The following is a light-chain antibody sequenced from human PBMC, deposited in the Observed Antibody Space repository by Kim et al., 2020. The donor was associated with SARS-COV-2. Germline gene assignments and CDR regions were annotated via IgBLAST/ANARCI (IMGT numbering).Light chain of an antibody. CDR1: QSINRY. V-gene: IGKV3-11*01. J-gene: IGKJ4*01. Sequence: EIVLTQSPATLSLSPGERATLSCRASQSINRYLAWYQQKPGQAPRLLIYDASNRATGIPARFSGSGSGTDFNLTISSLEPEDFAVYYCQQRSSWPLTFGGGTKVDIK. CDR2: DAS. CDR3: QQRSSWPLT.